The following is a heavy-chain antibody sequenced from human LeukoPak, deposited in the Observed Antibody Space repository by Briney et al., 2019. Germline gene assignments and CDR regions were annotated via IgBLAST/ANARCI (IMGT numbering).Heavy chain of an antibody. Sequence: GGSLRLSCAASGFTFSSYSMNRVRQAPGKGLEWVSSISSSSSYIYYADSVKGRFTISRDNAKNSLYLQMNSLRAEDTAVYYCARDLFYCSSTSCYLDWGQGTLVTVSS. J-gene: IGHJ4*02. CDR2: ISSSSSYI. CDR3: ARDLFYCSSTSCYLD. V-gene: IGHV3-21*01. D-gene: IGHD2-2*01. CDR1: GFTFSSYS.